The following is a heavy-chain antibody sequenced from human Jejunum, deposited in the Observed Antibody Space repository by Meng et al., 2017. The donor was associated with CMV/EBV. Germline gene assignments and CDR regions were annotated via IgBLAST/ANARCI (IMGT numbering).Heavy chain of an antibody. Sequence: ASGFSFSSFGMHWVRQAPGKGLEWVAYIRYDLATKYYVDSVKGRFTISRDNSRNSLSLQMNNLRDEGTAVYYCAKQADPSAYFFDFWGEGTMVTVSS. J-gene: IGHJ4*02. V-gene: IGHV3-30*02. D-gene: IGHD6-25*01. CDR1: GFSFSSFG. CDR3: AKQADPSAYFFDF. CDR2: IRYDLATK.